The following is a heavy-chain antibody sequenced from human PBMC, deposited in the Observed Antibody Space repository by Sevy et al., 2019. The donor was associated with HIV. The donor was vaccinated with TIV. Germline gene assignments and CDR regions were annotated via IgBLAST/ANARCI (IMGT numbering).Heavy chain of an antibody. CDR1: GFTFSSYA. CDR2: ISGSGGRT. J-gene: IGHJ4*02. V-gene: IGHV3-23*01. CDR3: ANLGTSYYESSSYYYQAPFDY. Sequence: GGSLRLSCAASGFTFSSYAMSWVRQAPGKGLEWVSGISGSGGRTYYADSVKGRFTSSRDNSKNTLYLQMKSLRAEDTAVYYCANLGTSYYESSSYYYQAPFDYWGQGTLVTVSS. D-gene: IGHD3-22*01.